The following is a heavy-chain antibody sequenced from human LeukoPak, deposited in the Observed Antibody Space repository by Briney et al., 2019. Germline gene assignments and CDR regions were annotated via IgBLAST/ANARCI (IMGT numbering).Heavy chain of an antibody. CDR2: ISSSGSTI. V-gene: IGHV3-48*03. CDR1: GFTFSSYE. D-gene: IGHD3-22*01. Sequence: GGSLRLSCAASGFTFSSYEMNWVRQAPGKGLEWVSYISSSGSTIYYADSVKGRFTISRDNAKNSLYLQMNSLRAEDTAVYYCAKDLDDYYDSSGYYLTLDAFDIWGQGTMVTVSS. CDR3: AKDLDDYYDSSGYYLTLDAFDI. J-gene: IGHJ3*02.